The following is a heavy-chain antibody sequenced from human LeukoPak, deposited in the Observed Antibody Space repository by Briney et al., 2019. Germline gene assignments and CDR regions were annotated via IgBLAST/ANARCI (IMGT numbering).Heavy chain of an antibody. Sequence: GGSLRLSCAASGFTFSSYAMSWVRQAPGKGLEWVSIIYNDGNTFYADSVKGRFTISRDNSKNTLYLQMNSLRAEDTAVYYCARGTIAVADYFDYWGQGTLVTVSS. CDR3: ARGTIAVADYFDY. V-gene: IGHV3-53*01. CDR1: GFTFSSYA. J-gene: IGHJ4*02. CDR2: IYNDGNT. D-gene: IGHD6-19*01.